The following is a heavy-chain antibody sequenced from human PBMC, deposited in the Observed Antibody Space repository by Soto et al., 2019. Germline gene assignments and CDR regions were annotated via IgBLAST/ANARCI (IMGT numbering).Heavy chain of an antibody. CDR2: IYHSGST. CDR1: GGSISSGAYS. Sequence: SETLSLTCAVSGGSISSGAYSWTWIRQQPGKGLEWIGYIYHSGSTYYNPSLKSRVTISVDRSKNQFSLKLSSVNAADLAVYYCARFYGDYHNWFDPWGQGTLVTVSS. CDR3: ARFYGDYHNWFDP. V-gene: IGHV4-30-2*01. J-gene: IGHJ5*02. D-gene: IGHD4-17*01.